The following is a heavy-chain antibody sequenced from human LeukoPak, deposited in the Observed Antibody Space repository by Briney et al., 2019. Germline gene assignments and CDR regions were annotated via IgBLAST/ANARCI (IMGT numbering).Heavy chain of an antibody. J-gene: IGHJ4*02. CDR2: ISRDSSYI. CDR1: GFTFSSYS. V-gene: IGHV3-21*01. Sequence: GGSLRLSCVASGFTFSSYSMNWVRQAPGKGLEWVSSISRDSSYIYYADSVKGRFTISRDSAKNSLYLQMNSLRAEDTAVYYCARPMEGSSGSGRWYFDFWGQGTLVTVSS. D-gene: IGHD3-10*01. CDR3: ARPMEGSSGSGRWYFDF.